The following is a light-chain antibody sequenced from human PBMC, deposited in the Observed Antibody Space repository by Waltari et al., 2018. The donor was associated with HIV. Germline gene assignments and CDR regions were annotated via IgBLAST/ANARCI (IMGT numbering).Light chain of an antibody. Sequence: QSVLTQPPSVSGTPGQRVTISCSGSTSNIGSNYVYWYQQLPETAPKLLIYRDNQRPAGVPDRSAGSKSGTSASLAIKGLRSEDEADYYCAAWDDTLSGQGVFGGGTKLTVL. J-gene: IGLJ2*01. V-gene: IGLV1-47*01. CDR2: RDN. CDR3: AAWDDTLSGQGV. CDR1: TSNIGSNY.